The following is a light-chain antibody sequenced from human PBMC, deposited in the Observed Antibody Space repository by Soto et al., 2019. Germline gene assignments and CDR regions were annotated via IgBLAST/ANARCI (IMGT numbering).Light chain of an antibody. J-gene: IGLJ1*01. Sequence: QSALTQPRSVSGSPGQSVTISCTGTSSDIGGFNYVSWYQQHPGKVPKLMIHDVTKRPSGVPDRFSASKSGNTAYLTISGLQAEDEAAYYCCSYAGRYTFVFGSGTKVTVL. CDR2: DVT. CDR3: CSYAGRYTFV. CDR1: SSDIGGFNY. V-gene: IGLV2-11*01.